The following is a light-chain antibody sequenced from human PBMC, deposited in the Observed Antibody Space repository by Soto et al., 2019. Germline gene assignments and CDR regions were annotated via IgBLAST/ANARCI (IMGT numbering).Light chain of an antibody. V-gene: IGKV3-11*01. CDR2: DAS. CDR3: QPRSNRFLT. Sequence: VMTQSPAPLYVSPGERPTLSCRASQSISNNLAWYQRNPGQAPRRLIYDASNRATGIPARFSGSGSGTDFTLTISSLEPEDFAVYYCQPRSNRFLTFGGGTTVDI. CDR1: QSISNN. J-gene: IGKJ4*01.